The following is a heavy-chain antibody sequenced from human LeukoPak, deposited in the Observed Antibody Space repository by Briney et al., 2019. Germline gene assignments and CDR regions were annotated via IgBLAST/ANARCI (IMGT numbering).Heavy chain of an antibody. J-gene: IGHJ4*02. CDR3: ARVWAWGGLYYFDY. CDR2: IYYSGST. CDR1: GGSISSGGYY. D-gene: IGHD3-16*01. Sequence: PSETLSLTCTVSGGSISSGGYYSSWIRQHPGKGLEWIGYIYYSGSTYYNPSLKSRVTISVDTSKNQFSLKLSSVTAADTAVYYCARVWAWGGLYYFDYWGQGTLVTVSS. V-gene: IGHV4-31*03.